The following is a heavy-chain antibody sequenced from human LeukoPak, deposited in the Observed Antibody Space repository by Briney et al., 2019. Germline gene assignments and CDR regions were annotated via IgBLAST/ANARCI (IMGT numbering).Heavy chain of an antibody. J-gene: IGHJ6*03. CDR1: GASISRPYW. V-gene: IGHV4-4*02. CDR2: ISHSGTT. CDR3: ARRGYYMDV. Sequence: SETLSLTCGVSGASISRPYWWSWVRQPPGKGLEWIAEISHSGTTHYNPSLKSRVIISVDKSKNQVFLKLNTVTAADTAVYYCARRGYYMDVWGKGITVTVSS.